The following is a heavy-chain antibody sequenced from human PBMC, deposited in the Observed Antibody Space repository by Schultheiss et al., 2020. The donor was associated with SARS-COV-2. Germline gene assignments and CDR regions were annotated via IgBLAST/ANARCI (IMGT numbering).Heavy chain of an antibody. D-gene: IGHD2-2*01. Sequence: SQTLSLTCAVYGGSFSGYYWSWIRQPPGKGLEWIGEINHSGGTNYNSSLKSRVTISVATSKNQFSLSLSSVTAADTAVYYCAREVYQPGGAWYYYYGMDVWGQGTTVTVSS. V-gene: IGHV4-34*01. J-gene: IGHJ6*02. CDR3: AREVYQPGGAWYYYYGMDV. CDR2: INHSGGT. CDR1: GGSFSGYY.